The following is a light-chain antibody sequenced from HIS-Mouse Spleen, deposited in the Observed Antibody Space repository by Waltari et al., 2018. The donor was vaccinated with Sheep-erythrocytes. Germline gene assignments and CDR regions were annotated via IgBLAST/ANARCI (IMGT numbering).Light chain of an antibody. Sequence: QSALTQPASVSGSPGQSITISCTGTSSDVGSSNLVSRYQQHPGKAPKLMIYEGSKRPSGVSNRFSGSKSGNTASLTISGLQAEDEADYYCCSYAGSSTVVFGGGTKLTVL. CDR2: EGS. V-gene: IGLV2-23*01. J-gene: IGLJ2*01. CDR3: CSYAGSSTVV. CDR1: SSDVGSSNL.